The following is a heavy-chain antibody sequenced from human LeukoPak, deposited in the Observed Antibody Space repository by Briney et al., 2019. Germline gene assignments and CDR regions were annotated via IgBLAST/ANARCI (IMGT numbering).Heavy chain of an antibody. Sequence: GGSLRLSCAASGFTFSTYAMSWVRQAPGKGLEWVSAISGSDGSTYYADSVKGRFTISRDNSKNTVYLQMNSLRAEDTAVYYCAKGDTAMDNWGQGTLVTVSS. CDR2: ISGSDGST. D-gene: IGHD5-18*01. CDR3: AKGDTAMDN. J-gene: IGHJ4*02. CDR1: GFTFSTYA. V-gene: IGHV3-23*01.